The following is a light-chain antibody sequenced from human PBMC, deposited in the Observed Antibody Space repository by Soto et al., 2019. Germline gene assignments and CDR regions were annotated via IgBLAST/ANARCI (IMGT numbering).Light chain of an antibody. CDR3: SSYTSSSTYV. CDR2: DDS. CDR1: SSDVGVYYY. Sequence: QSVLTQPASVSGSPGQSIAISCTGTSSDVGVYYYVSWYQQHPGKAPKLMNYDDSSRPSGVSDSFSGSNSGNTASLTISGLQAEDEADYYCSSYTSSSTYVFGTGTKVTVL. J-gene: IGLJ1*01. V-gene: IGLV2-14*01.